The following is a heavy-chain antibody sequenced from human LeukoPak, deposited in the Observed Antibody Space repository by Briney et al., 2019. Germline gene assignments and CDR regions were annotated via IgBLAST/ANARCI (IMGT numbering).Heavy chain of an antibody. D-gene: IGHD6-19*01. CDR3: ARNIAVAAHFDY. CDR2: MNPNSGNT. CDR1: GYTFTSYD. V-gene: IGHV1-8*01. Sequence: ASVKVSCKASGYTFTSYDINWVRQATGQGLEWMGWMNPNSGNTGYAQKFQGRVTMTRNTSISTAYMELSRLRSDDTAVYYCARNIAVAAHFDYWGQGTLVTVSS. J-gene: IGHJ4*02.